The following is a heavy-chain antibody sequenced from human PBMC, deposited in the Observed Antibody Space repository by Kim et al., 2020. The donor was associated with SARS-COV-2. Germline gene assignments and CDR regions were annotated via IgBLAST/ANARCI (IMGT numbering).Heavy chain of an antibody. D-gene: IGHD6-19*01. CDR3: ARDRQRAGTGVDY. J-gene: IGHJ4*02. V-gene: IGHV6-1*01. Sequence: YTQSVNGRIKLNPETAKNRFSLQLNSMTPEDTAVYYCARDRQRAGTGVDYWGQGTLVTVSS.